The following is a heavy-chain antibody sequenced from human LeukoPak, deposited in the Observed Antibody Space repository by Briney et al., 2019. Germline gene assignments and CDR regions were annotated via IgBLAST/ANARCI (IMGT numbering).Heavy chain of an antibody. CDR3: AKTYAAAGYCSSTSCYGTKQYFDY. CDR2: ISGSGGST. D-gene: IGHD2-2*01. J-gene: IGHJ4*02. V-gene: IGHV3-23*01. CDR1: GFTFSSYG. Sequence: PGGSLRLSCAASGFTFSSYGMSWVRQAPGKGLEWVSAISGSGGSTYYADSVKGRFTISRDNSKNTLYLQMNSLRAEDTAVYYCAKTYAAAGYCSSTSCYGTKQYFDYWGQGTLVTVSS.